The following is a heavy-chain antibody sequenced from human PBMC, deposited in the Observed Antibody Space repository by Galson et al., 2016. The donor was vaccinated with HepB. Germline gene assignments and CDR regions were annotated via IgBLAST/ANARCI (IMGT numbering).Heavy chain of an antibody. J-gene: IGHJ5*02. CDR2: IYWDDDK. CDR3: ANSGAGWSS. D-gene: IGHD6-19*01. Sequence: PALVKPTQTLTLTCTFSGFSLNTSGEAVGWIRQPPGKALEWLALIYWDDDKRYSPSPKKRLTITKDTSKNQVVLTMTNLDPMDTATYYCANSGAGWSSWGQETLVTVSS. CDR1: GFSLNTSGEA. V-gene: IGHV2-5*02.